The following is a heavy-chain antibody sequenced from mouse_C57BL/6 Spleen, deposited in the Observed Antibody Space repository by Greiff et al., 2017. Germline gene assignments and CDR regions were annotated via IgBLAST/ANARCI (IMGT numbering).Heavy chain of an antibody. CDR2: ISDGGSYS. Sequence: EVKLMESGGGLVKPGGSLKLSCAASGFTFSSYAMSWVRQTPEKRLEWVATISDGGSYSYYPDNVKGRFTISRDNAKNNLYLQKSHMKSEDTAMNYCARDGNPFYFDYWGPGTTRTVSS. V-gene: IGHV5-4*01. CDR1: GFTFSSYA. CDR3: ARDGNPFYFDY. J-gene: IGHJ2*01.